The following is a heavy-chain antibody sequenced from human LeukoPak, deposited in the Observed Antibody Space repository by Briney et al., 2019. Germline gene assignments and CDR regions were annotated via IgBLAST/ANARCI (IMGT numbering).Heavy chain of an antibody. CDR1: GGSISSYY. Sequence: SETLSLTCTVSGGSISSYYWSWIRQPPGKGLEWIGEINHSGSTNYNPSLKSRVTISVDTSKNQFSLKLSSVTAADTAVYYCARQSQGAGQGLQVYWGRGALVTVSS. CDR2: INHSGST. CDR3: ARQSQGAGQGLQVY. D-gene: IGHD6-19*01. V-gene: IGHV4-34*01. J-gene: IGHJ4*02.